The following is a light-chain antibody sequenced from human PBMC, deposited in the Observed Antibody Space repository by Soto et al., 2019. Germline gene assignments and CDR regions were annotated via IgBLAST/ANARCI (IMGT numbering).Light chain of an antibody. CDR2: DDN. J-gene: IGLJ2*01. CDR1: SSNIGTYT. Sequence: QSVLTQPPSTSATPGQRVTISCSGSSSNIGTYTVNWYQQVPGTPPKLLIYDDNQRPSGVPDRFSGSKSGTSASLAISGLLPGDEADYYCAAWDDTWNGLFFGGGTKLTVL. V-gene: IGLV1-44*01. CDR3: AAWDDTWNGLF.